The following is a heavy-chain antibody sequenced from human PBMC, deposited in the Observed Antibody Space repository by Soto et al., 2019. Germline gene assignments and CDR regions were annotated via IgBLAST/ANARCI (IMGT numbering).Heavy chain of an antibody. CDR2: IYYSGST. CDR1: GGSISSYY. V-gene: IGHV4-59*12. D-gene: IGHD2-8*01. Sequence: SETLSLTCTVSGGSISSYYWSWIRQPPGKGLEWIGYIYYSGSTNYNPSLKSRVTISVDTSKNQFSLKLSSVTAADTAVYYCAYTRSAGYCTNGVCYRWPHFDYWGQGTLVTVSS. CDR3: AYTRSAGYCTNGVCYRWPHFDY. J-gene: IGHJ4*02.